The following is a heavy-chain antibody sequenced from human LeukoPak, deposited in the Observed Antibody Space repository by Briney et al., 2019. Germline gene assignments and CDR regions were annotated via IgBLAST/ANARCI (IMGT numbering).Heavy chain of an antibody. CDR2: IEQDGSEK. J-gene: IGHJ4*02. V-gene: IGHV3-7*01. CDR3: ARDGAAPGLYFDS. CDR1: GFTFTNYW. D-gene: IGHD6-13*01. Sequence: GGSLRLSCAASGFTFTNYWMNWVRQAPGKGLEWVASIEQDGSEKYYVDSVKGRLTISRDNAKNSLYLQMNSLRTEDTAVYYCARDGAAPGLYFDSWGQGTLVTVSS.